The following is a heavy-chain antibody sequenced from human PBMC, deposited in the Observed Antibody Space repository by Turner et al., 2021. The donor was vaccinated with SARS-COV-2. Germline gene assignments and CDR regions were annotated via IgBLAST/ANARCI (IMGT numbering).Heavy chain of an antibody. Sequence: QVQLQESGPGLVKPSETLSLPCIVSGASISSYYWSWIRQPPGRGLEWMGYTSDSGYPIYNPSLKSRVTISTDKSRNQFSLRVNSVTAADTAVYFCARLRLGVNLNYFDYWGQGTLVAVSS. D-gene: IGHD2-8*01. CDR3: ARLRLGVNLNYFDY. J-gene: IGHJ4*02. CDR2: TSDSGYP. V-gene: IGHV4-59*08. CDR1: GASISSYY.